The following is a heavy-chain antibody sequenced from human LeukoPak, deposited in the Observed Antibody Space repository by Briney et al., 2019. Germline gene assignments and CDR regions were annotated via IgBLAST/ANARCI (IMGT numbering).Heavy chain of an antibody. CDR3: ARDQSGSGSYTDDYYAMDV. CDR2: IYYSGNT. CDR1: GGAISTAGYY. V-gene: IGHV4-31*03. Sequence: SETLSLTCSVSGGAISTAGYYWSWIRQHPGKDLEWIGYIYYSGNTYYNPSLKSRVTISVDTSKNQFSLKLSSVTAADTAIYYCARDQSGSGSYTDDYYAMDVWGKGTTVTVSS. J-gene: IGHJ6*04. D-gene: IGHD3-10*01.